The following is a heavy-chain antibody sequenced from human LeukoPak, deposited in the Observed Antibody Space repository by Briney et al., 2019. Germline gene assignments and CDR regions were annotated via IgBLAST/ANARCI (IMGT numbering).Heavy chain of an antibody. J-gene: IGHJ3*02. CDR1: GYSFTSYW. Sequence: GESLKISCKGSGYSFTSYWIGWVRQMPGKGLEWMGIIYPGDSDTRYSPSFQGQVTISADKSISTAYLQWSSLKASDTAMYYCAQKRGSGSPHDAFDIWGQGTMVTVSS. V-gene: IGHV5-51*01. CDR3: AQKRGSGSPHDAFDI. CDR2: IYPGDSDT. D-gene: IGHD1-26*01.